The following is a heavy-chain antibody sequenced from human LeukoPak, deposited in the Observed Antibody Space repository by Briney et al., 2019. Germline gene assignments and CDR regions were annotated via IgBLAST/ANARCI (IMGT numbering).Heavy chain of an antibody. CDR1: GVPFRTYW. D-gene: IGHD2-8*01. CDR2: ISGSGGST. CDR3: AKEGYCTNGVCYYFDY. V-gene: IGHV3-23*01. J-gene: IGHJ4*02. Sequence: PGRSLRLSCAASGVPFRTYWMSWVRQAPGKGLEWVSAISGSGGSTYYADSVKGRFTISRDNSKNTLYLQMNSLRAEDTAVYYCAKEGYCTNGVCYYFDYWGQGTLVTVSS.